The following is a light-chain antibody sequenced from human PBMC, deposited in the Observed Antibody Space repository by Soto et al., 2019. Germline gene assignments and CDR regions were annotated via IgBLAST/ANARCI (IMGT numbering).Light chain of an antibody. CDR1: ISDVGGYNY. CDR3: SSYAGDNNLV. CDR2: DVT. V-gene: IGLV2-11*01. J-gene: IGLJ2*01. Sequence: QPVLTQPRSVSGSPGQSVTISCTGTISDVGGYNYVSWYQHHPGKAPKLLISDVTKRPSWVPDRFSGSKSGNTASLTISDLQAEDEADYYCSSYAGDNNLVFGGGTQLTVL.